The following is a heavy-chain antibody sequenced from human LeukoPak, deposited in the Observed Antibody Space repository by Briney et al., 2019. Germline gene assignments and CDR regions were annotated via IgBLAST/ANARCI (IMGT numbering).Heavy chain of an antibody. Sequence: SETLSLTCTVSGGSIGGGDYYWSWIRQPPGKGLEWIGYIYYSGSTYYNPSLKSRVTISVDTSKNQFSLKLSSVTAADTAVYYCARDSEDAFDIWGQGTMVTVSS. J-gene: IGHJ3*02. CDR3: ARDSEDAFDI. V-gene: IGHV4-30-4*01. CDR2: IYYSGST. CDR1: GGSIGGGDYY.